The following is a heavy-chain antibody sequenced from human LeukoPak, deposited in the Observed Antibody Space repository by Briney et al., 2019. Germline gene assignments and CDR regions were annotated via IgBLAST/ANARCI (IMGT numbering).Heavy chain of an antibody. CDR2: ISSSSSTI. V-gene: IGHV3-48*04. Sequence: GGSLRLSCSASGFTFNTYWMSWVREAPEKGLEWVSYISSSSSTIYYADSVKGRFTISRDNAKNTVYLQMNSLRAEDTAVYYCTREVSGSLYFDYWGQGTLVTVSS. CDR3: TREVSGSLYFDY. J-gene: IGHJ4*02. CDR1: GFTFNTYW. D-gene: IGHD1-26*01.